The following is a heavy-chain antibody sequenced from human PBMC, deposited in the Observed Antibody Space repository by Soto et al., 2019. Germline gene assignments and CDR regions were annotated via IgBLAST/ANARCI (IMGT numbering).Heavy chain of an antibody. D-gene: IGHD3-3*01. CDR3: ARGDPFGVVIPKWFDP. Sequence: GGSLRLSCAASGFTFSSYSMNWVRQAPGKGLEWVSSISSSSSYIYYADSVKGRFTISRDNAKNSLYLQMNSLRAEDTAVYYCARGDPFGVVIPKWFDPWGQGTLVTVSS. CDR1: GFTFSSYS. CDR2: ISSSSSYI. V-gene: IGHV3-21*01. J-gene: IGHJ5*02.